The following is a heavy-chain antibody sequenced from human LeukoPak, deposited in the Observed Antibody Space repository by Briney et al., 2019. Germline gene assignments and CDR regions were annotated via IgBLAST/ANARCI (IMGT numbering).Heavy chain of an antibody. D-gene: IGHD6-13*01. Sequence: SETLSLTCAVYGGSFSGYYWSWIRQPPGKGLEWIGEINHSGSTNYNPSLKSRVTISVDTSKNQFSLKLSSVTAADTAVYYCARSQQPLRLLVWFDPWGQGTLVTVSS. CDR1: GGSFSGYY. J-gene: IGHJ5*02. CDR2: INHSGST. CDR3: ARSQQPLRLLVWFDP. V-gene: IGHV4-34*01.